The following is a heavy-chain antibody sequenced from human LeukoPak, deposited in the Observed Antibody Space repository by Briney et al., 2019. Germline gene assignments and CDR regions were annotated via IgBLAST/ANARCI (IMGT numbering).Heavy chain of an antibody. CDR1: GFTFDNYA. CDR2: ISGSGGST. V-gene: IGHV3-23*01. D-gene: IGHD3-10*01. Sequence: GGSLRLSCAASGFTFDNYAMHWVRQAPGKGLEWVSAISGSGGSTYYADSVKGRFTISRDNSKNTLYLQMNSLRAEDTAVYYCAKVLWFGEIDYWGQGTLVTVSS. J-gene: IGHJ4*02. CDR3: AKVLWFGEIDY.